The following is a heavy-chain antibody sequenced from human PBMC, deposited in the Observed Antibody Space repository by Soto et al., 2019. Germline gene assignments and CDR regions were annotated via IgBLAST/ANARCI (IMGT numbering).Heavy chain of an antibody. CDR2: SSSDSGTI. J-gene: IGHJ6*03. CDR1: GFTFSNYP. CDR3: ASDWFYMDV. Sequence: PGGSLRLSCAASGFTFSNYPMNWVRQAPGKGLEWISYSSSDSGTIYYADSVKGRFSISRDNAKNSSFLQMNSLRVEDTAVYYCASDWFYMDVWGKGTSVTVSS. V-gene: IGHV3-48*01. D-gene: IGHD3-9*01.